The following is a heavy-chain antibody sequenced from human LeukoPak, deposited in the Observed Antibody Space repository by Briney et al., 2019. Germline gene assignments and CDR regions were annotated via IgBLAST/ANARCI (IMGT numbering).Heavy chain of an antibody. D-gene: IGHD6-6*01. CDR2: MNPNSGNT. CDR1: GYTFTSYD. J-gene: IGHJ4*02. V-gene: IGHV1-8*01. CDR3: ARGVIAARHHMGY. Sequence: ASVKVSCKASGYTFTSYDINWVRQATGQGLEWVGWMNPNSGNTGYAQKFQGRVTMTRNTSISTAYMELSSLRSEDTAMYYCARGVIAARHHMGYWGQGTLVTVSS.